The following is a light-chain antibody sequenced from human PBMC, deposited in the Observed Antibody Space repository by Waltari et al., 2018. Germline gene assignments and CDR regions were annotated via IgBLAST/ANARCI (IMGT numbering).Light chain of an antibody. CDR1: QSLSSSY. CDR2: GAS. CDR3: QQYGSSPWT. Sequence: EIVLTQSPGTLSLSPGELATLSCRASQSLSSSYLAWYQQKPGQAPRVLIHGASNRATGIPDRFSGSGSGTDFTLTISRLEPEDFAVYYCQQYGSSPWTFGQGTKVEIK. V-gene: IGKV3-20*01. J-gene: IGKJ1*01.